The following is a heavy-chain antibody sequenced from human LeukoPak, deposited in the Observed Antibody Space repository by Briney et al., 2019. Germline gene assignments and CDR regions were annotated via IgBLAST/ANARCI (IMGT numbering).Heavy chain of an antibody. CDR3: ARLSLIPYFDY. Sequence: PSETLSLTCTVSGGSISSYYWSWIRQPPGKGLEWIGSIYYSGSTYYNPSLKSRVTISVDTSKSQFSLKLTSVTAADTAVFYCARLSLIPYFDYWGQGTLVTVSS. J-gene: IGHJ4*02. CDR2: IYYSGST. D-gene: IGHD2-8*01. CDR1: GGSISSYY. V-gene: IGHV4-59*05.